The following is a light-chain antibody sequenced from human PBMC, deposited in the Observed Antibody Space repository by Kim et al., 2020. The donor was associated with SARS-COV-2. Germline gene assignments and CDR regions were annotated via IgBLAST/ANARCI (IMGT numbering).Light chain of an antibody. CDR3: QQYDTCWT. CDR1: QSISSW. J-gene: IGKJ1*01. CDR2: DVS. V-gene: IGKV1-5*01. Sequence: SALVGDRVTITCRASQSISSWLAWYQQNPGKAPTLLIHDVSTLESGVPSRFSGSGSGTEFTLIISSLQPDDFATYYCQQYDTCWTFGQGTKVDIK.